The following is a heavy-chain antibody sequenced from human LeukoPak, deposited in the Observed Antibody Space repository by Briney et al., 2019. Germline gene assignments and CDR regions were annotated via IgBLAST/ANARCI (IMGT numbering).Heavy chain of an antibody. CDR1: GYSFTSYW. CDR2: IYPGDSDT. CDR3: ARHERRTDYGDYEGYFDY. D-gene: IGHD4-17*01. J-gene: IGHJ4*02. Sequence: GESLKISCKGSGYSFTSYWIGWVRQMPGKGLEWMGIIYPGDSDTRYSPSFQGQVTISADKSISTAYLQWSSLKASDTAMYYCARHERRTDYGDYEGYFDYWGQGTLVTVSS. V-gene: IGHV5-51*01.